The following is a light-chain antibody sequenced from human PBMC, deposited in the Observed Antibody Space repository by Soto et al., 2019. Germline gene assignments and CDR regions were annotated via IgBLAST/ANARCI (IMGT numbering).Light chain of an antibody. CDR3: QQYSSSPRT. Sequence: EIVLTQSPGILYLSPGDRATLSCRASQTISSGFLAWYQQKVGQAPRLLIYDASNRATGVPDRFSGSGSGTDFSLTISRLGPEDFAVYHCQQYSSSPRTFGQGTRLEI. J-gene: IGKJ5*01. CDR2: DAS. V-gene: IGKV3-20*01. CDR1: QTISSGF.